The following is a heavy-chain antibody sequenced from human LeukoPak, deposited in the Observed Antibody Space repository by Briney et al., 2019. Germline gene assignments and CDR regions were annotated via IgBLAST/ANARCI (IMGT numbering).Heavy chain of an antibody. Sequence: GGSLRLSCAACGFTFSSYAMSWVRQAPGKGLEWVSAISGSGGSTYYADSVKGRFTISRDNSKNTLYLQMNSLRAEDTAVYYCAKDVAYYYDSSGDYYFDYWGQGTLVTVSS. CDR3: AKDVAYYYDSSGDYYFDY. CDR2: ISGSGGST. V-gene: IGHV3-23*01. CDR1: GFTFSSYA. J-gene: IGHJ4*02. D-gene: IGHD3-22*01.